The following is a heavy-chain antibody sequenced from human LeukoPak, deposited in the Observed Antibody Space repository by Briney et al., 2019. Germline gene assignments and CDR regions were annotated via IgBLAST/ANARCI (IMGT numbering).Heavy chain of an antibody. CDR3: ARDGELVGYYYYGMDV. CDR2: IWYDGSNK. J-gene: IGHJ6*02. V-gene: IGHV3-33*01. D-gene: IGHD1-26*01. CDR1: GFTFSSYG. Sequence: GSLRLSCAASGFTFSSYGMHWVRQAPGKGLEWVAVIWYDGSNKYYADSVKGRFTISRDNSKNTLYLQMNSLRAEDTAVYYCARDGELVGYYYYGMDVWGQGTTVTVSS.